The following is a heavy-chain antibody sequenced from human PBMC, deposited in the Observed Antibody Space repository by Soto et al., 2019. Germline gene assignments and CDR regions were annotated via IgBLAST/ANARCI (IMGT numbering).Heavy chain of an antibody. CDR1: GGSFSGYY. J-gene: IGHJ4*02. V-gene: IGHV4-34*01. CDR2: INHSGST. Sequence: PSETLSLTCAVYGGSFSGYYSSWIRQPPGKGLEWIGEINHSGSTNYNPSLKSRVTISVDTSKNQFSLKLSSVTAADTAVYYCARGSRRDVWVQGTLVTVSS. CDR3: ARGSRRDV.